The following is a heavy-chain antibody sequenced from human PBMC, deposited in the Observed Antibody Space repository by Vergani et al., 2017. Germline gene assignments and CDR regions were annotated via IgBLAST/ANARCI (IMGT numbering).Heavy chain of an antibody. CDR1: GGSLSSSSYY. J-gene: IGHJ4*02. CDR2: IYYSGST. Sequence: QLQLQESGPGLVKPSETLSLTCTVSGGSLSSSSYYWGWIRQPPGKGLEWIGSIYYSGSTYYNPSLKSRVTISVDTSKNQFSLKLSSVTAADTAVYYCAKKMDLTYSGSYDYWGQGTLVTVSS. CDR3: AKKMDLTYSGSYDY. D-gene: IGHD1-26*01. V-gene: IGHV4-39*01.